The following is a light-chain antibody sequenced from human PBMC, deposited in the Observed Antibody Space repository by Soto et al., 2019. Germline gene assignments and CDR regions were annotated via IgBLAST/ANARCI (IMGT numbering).Light chain of an antibody. CDR3: QHYNSYSEA. Sequence: DIQLTQSPSFLSASVGDRVTITCRASQGIRSYLAWYQQRPGKAPELLIYGASTLRPGGASRFSGSGSGTEFTLTISSLQPDDFATYYCQHYNSYSEAFGQGTKVELK. CDR1: QGIRSY. CDR2: GAS. V-gene: IGKV1-9*01. J-gene: IGKJ1*01.